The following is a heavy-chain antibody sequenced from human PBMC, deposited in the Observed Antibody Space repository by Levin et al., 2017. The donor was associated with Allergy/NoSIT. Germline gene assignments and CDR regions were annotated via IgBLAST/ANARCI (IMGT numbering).Heavy chain of an antibody. CDR3: TRVLVAAGPRLDY. Sequence: GESLKISCTVSGFTFGDYAMKWFRQAPGKGLEWVSFIRSNAHGGTTEYAAAVKGRFTMSRDDSKSIAYLQMNSLKTEDTAVYFCTRVLVAAGPRLDYWGQGTLVTVSS. V-gene: IGHV3-49*03. CDR2: IRSNAHGGTT. D-gene: IGHD6-13*01. CDR1: GFTFGDYA. J-gene: IGHJ4*02.